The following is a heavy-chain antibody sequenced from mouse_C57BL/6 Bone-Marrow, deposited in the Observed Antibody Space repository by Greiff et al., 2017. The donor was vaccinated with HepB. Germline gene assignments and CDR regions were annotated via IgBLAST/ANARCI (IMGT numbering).Heavy chain of an antibody. CDR3: AREREYYGNYYFDY. Sequence: EVQRVESGGGLVKPGGSLKLSCAASGFTFSDYGMHWVRQAPEKGLEWVAYISSGSSTIYYADTVKGRFTISRDNAKNTLFLQMTSLRSEDTAMYYCAREREYYGNYYFDYWGQGTTLTVSS. V-gene: IGHV5-17*01. CDR2: ISSGSSTI. J-gene: IGHJ2*01. CDR1: GFTFSDYG. D-gene: IGHD2-1*01.